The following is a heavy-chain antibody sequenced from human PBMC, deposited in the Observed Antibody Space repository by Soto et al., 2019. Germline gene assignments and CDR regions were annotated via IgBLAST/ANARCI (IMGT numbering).Heavy chain of an antibody. D-gene: IGHD5-18*01. CDR3: ARDGGGGYNYGWTSSYGMDV. V-gene: IGHV3-74*01. Sequence: EVQLVESGGGLVQPGGSLRLSCAASGFTFSSYWMHWVRQAPGKGLVWVSRINSDGSSTSYADSVKGRFTISRDNVKNTLYLHMNSLRAEETAVYYCARDGGGGYNYGWTSSYGMDVWGQGTTVTVSS. J-gene: IGHJ6*02. CDR2: INSDGSST. CDR1: GFTFSSYW.